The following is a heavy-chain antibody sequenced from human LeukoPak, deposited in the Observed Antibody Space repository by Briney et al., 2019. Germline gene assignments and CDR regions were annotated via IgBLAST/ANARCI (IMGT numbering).Heavy chain of an antibody. CDR2: ISAYNGNT. CDR3: ARIQADYDSSGYSPYGMDV. D-gene: IGHD3-22*01. Sequence: ASVKVSCKASGYTFTSYGISWVRQAPGQGLEWMGWISAYNGNTNYAQKLQGRVTMTTDTSISTAYMELSRLRSDDTAVYYCARIQADYDSSGYSPYGMDVWGQGTTVTVSS. J-gene: IGHJ6*02. V-gene: IGHV1-18*01. CDR1: GYTFTSYG.